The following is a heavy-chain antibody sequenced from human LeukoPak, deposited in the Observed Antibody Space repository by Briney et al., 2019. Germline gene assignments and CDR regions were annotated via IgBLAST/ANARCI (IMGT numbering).Heavy chain of an antibody. Sequence: GASVKVSCKASGYTFTSYGISWVRQAPGQGLEWMGRISAYNGNTNYAQKLQGRVTMTTDTSTSTAYMELRSLRSDDTAVYYCARVPDYYGSGSWWFDPWGQGTLVTVSS. CDR1: GYTFTSYG. D-gene: IGHD3-10*01. CDR3: ARVPDYYGSGSWWFDP. J-gene: IGHJ5*02. CDR2: ISAYNGNT. V-gene: IGHV1-18*01.